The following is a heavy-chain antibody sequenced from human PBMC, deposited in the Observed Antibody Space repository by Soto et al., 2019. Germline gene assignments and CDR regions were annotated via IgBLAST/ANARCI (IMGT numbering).Heavy chain of an antibody. Sequence: SETLSLTCTVSGGSISSGGYYWIWIRHHPGKGLEWIGYIYYSGSTYYNPSLKSRVTISVDTSKNQFSLKLSSVTAADTAVYYCAREAEYYYDSSGYYHNWFDPWGQGTLVTVSS. V-gene: IGHV4-31*03. CDR2: IYYSGST. CDR1: GGSISSGGYY. CDR3: AREAEYYYDSSGYYHNWFDP. D-gene: IGHD3-22*01. J-gene: IGHJ5*02.